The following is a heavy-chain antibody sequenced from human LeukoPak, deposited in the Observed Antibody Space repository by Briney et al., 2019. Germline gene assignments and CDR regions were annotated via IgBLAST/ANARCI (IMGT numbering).Heavy chain of an antibody. D-gene: IGHD6-19*01. J-gene: IGHJ4*02. Sequence: GGSLRLSCVASGFTFDIYAMSWVRQAPGKGLEWVSALSGSSSRTYYADSVEGRFSISRDNSGKTLFLQLNSLKAEDTAIYYCARIYASGWSFDSWGQGTLVTVS. CDR2: LSGSSSRT. V-gene: IGHV3-23*01. CDR3: ARIYASGWSFDS. CDR1: GFTFDIYA.